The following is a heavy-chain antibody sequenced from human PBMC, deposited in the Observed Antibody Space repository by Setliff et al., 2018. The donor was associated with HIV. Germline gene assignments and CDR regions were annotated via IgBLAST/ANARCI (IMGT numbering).Heavy chain of an antibody. V-gene: IGHV4-38-2*01. CDR1: GFPFTSGYY. D-gene: IGHD6-19*01. CDR3: ARGYSSGWTGYFDY. Sequence: ETLSLTCAVSGFPFTSGYYWGWIRQPPGKGLEWIGSIYYSGSTYYNPSLKSRVTISVDKSKNQFSLKVSSVTAADTAVYYCARGYSSGWTGYFDYWGQGTLVTVSS. J-gene: IGHJ4*02. CDR2: IYYSGST.